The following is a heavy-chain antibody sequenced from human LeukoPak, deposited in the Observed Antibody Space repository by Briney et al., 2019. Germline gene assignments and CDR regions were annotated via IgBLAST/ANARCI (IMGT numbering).Heavy chain of an antibody. CDR3: ARSPIRDDFWSGTFDY. CDR2: INPSGGST. Sequence: ASVKVSCKASGYTFTNYGVSWVRQAPGQGLEWMGIINPSGGSTSYAQKFQGRVTMTRDMSTSTVYMELSSLRSEDTAVYYCARSPIRDDFWSGTFDYWGQGTLVTVSS. J-gene: IGHJ4*02. CDR1: GYTFTNYG. D-gene: IGHD3-3*01. V-gene: IGHV1-46*01.